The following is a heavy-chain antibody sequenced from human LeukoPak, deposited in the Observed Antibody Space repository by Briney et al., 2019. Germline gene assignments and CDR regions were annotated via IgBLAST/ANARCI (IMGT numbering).Heavy chain of an antibody. CDR3: ARAETRYAFDI. Sequence: SETLSLTCTVSGGSISSGGYYWSWIRQHPGKGLEWIGYIYYSGSTYYSPSLKSRVTISVDTSKNQFSLKLSSVTAADTAVYYCARAETRYAFDIWGQGTMVTVSS. CDR1: GGSISSGGYY. CDR2: IYYSGST. J-gene: IGHJ3*02. V-gene: IGHV4-31*03.